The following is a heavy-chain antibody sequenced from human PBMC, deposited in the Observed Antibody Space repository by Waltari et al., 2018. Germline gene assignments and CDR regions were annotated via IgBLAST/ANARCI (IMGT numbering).Heavy chain of an antibody. V-gene: IGHV1-69*01. CDR2: IIPIFGTA. J-gene: IGHJ5*02. Sequence: QVQLVQSGAEVKKPGSSVKVSCKASGGTFSNYAISWVRQAPGNGLEWMGGIIPIFGTANYAQKFQGRVTITADESTSTAYMDLSSLRSEDTAVYFCARAATIGAAGTGNWLNPWGQGTLVTVSS. CDR3: ARAATIGAAGTGNWLNP. D-gene: IGHD6-13*01. CDR1: GGTFSNYA.